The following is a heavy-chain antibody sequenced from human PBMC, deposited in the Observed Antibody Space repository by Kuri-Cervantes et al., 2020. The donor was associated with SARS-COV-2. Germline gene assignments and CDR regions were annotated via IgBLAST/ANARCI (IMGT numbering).Heavy chain of an antibody. D-gene: IGHD3-10*01. Sequence: ASVKVSCKASGYTFTGYYMHWVRQAPGQGLEWMGWINPNSGGTNYAQKFQGRVTMTRDTSISTAYMELSRLRYDDTAVYYCAGEYYGSGSSAYWGQGTLVTVSS. CDR3: AGEYYGSGSSAY. CDR1: GYTFTGYY. CDR2: INPNSGGT. V-gene: IGHV1-2*02. J-gene: IGHJ4*02.